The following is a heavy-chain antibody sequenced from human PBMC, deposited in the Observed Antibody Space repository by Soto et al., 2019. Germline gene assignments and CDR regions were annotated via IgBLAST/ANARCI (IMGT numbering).Heavy chain of an antibody. CDR3: AKPSYCSGGSCPEYFQH. CDR2: ISWNSGSI. V-gene: IGHV3-9*01. J-gene: IGHJ1*01. CDR1: GFTFDDYA. Sequence: EVQLVESGGGLVQPGRSLRLCCAASGFTFDDYAMHWVRQAPGKGLEWVSGISWNSGSIGYADSVKGRFTISRDNAKNSLYLQMNSLRAEDTALYYCAKPSYCSGGSCPEYFQHWGQGTLVTVSS. D-gene: IGHD2-15*01.